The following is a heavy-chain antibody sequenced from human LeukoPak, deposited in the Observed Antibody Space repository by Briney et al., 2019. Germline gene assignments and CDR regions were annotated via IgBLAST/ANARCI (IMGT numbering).Heavy chain of an antibody. CDR1: GYTFTGYY. CDR3: ARWDIVVVPAAGFDY. D-gene: IGHD2-2*01. J-gene: IGHJ4*02. Sequence: GASVKVSCKASGYTFTGYYKHWVRQAPGQGLEWMGWINPNSGGTNYAQKFQGRVTMTRDTSISTAYMELSRLRSDDTAVYYCARWDIVVVPAAGFDYWGQGTLVTVSS. V-gene: IGHV1-2*02. CDR2: INPNSGGT.